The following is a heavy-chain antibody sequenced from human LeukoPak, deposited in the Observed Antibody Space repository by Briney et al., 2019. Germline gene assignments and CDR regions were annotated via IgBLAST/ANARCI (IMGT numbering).Heavy chain of an antibody. V-gene: IGHV3-30*04. CDR3: ARDYGGNSYYYYMDV. D-gene: IGHD4-23*01. Sequence: PGGSLRLSCAASGFTFSSYAMHWVRQAPGKGLEWVAVISYDGSNKYYADSVKGRFTISRDNSKNTLYLQMNSLRAEDTAVYYCARDYGGNSYYYYMDVWGKGTTVTVSS. CDR1: GFTFSSYA. CDR2: ISYDGSNK. J-gene: IGHJ6*03.